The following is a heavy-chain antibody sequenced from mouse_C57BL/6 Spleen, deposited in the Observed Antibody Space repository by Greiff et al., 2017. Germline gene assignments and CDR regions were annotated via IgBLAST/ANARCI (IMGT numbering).Heavy chain of an antibody. J-gene: IGHJ3*01. CDR1: GYTFTSYW. V-gene: IGHV1-72*01. D-gene: IGHD1-1*01. Sequence: QVQLQQPGAELVKPGASVKLSCKASGYTFTSYWMHWVKQRPGRGLEWIGRIDPNSGGTKSNEKFESKATLTVYKPSYKANMQLSSLTAEDSAVYYCARSTVVPPWFAYWGQGTLVTVSA. CDR3: ARSTVVPPWFAY. CDR2: IDPNSGGT.